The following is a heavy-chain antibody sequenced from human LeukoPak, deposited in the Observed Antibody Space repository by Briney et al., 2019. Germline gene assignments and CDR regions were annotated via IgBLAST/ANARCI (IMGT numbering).Heavy chain of an antibody. CDR2: INHSGGT. CDR3: ARVHYDSSGYYYAWFDP. V-gene: IGHV4-34*01. CDR1: GGSFSGYY. J-gene: IGHJ5*02. Sequence: PSETLSLTCAVYGGSFSGYYWSWIRQPPGKGLEWIGEINHSGGTNYNPSLKSRVTISVDTSKNQFSLKLSSVTAADTAVYYCARVHYDSSGYYYAWFDPWGQGTLVTVSS. D-gene: IGHD3-22*01.